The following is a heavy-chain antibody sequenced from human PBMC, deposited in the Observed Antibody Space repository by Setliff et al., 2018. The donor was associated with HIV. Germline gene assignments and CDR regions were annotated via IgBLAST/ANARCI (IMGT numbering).Heavy chain of an antibody. Sequence: SGPTLVNPTQTLTLTCTFSGFSLSTYGVGMGWIRQPPGKALEWLSVIYWDDNKRYSPSLKSRLTISKDTSKNQVVLTMTNMDPVDTATYYCAHVEGGGKLDYWGPGTLVTVSS. V-gene: IGHV2-5*02. J-gene: IGHJ4*02. D-gene: IGHD2-15*01. CDR3: AHVEGGGKLDY. CDR1: GFSLSTYGVG. CDR2: IYWDDNK.